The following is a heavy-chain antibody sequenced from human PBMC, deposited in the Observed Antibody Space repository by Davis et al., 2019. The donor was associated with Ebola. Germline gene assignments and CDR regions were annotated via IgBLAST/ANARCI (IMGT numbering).Heavy chain of an antibody. D-gene: IGHD3-10*01. V-gene: IGHV3-30*02. Sequence: GESLKISCAASGFTFSSYAMHWVRQAPGKGLEWVAVIWYDGSNKYYADSVKGRITISRDNSKNTLYLQMNSLRAEDTAVYYCAKDRTGFGEFLYYYFGMDVWGQGTTVTVSS. CDR2: IWYDGSNK. CDR3: AKDRTGFGEFLYYYFGMDV. CDR1: GFTFSSYA. J-gene: IGHJ6*02.